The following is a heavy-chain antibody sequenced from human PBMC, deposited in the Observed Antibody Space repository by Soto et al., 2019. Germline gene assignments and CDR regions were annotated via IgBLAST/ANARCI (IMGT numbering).Heavy chain of an antibody. Sequence: QVQLQESGPGLVKPSETLSLTCTVSGGSVSSGSYYWSWIRQPPGKGLEWIGYIYYSGSTNYNPSLKSRVTISVDTSKNQFSLKLSSVTAADTAVYYCARDNFPGDEYSNSEYYYYGMDVWGQGTTVTVSS. J-gene: IGHJ6*02. D-gene: IGHD4-4*01. CDR1: GGSVSSGSYY. CDR2: IYYSGST. V-gene: IGHV4-61*01. CDR3: ARDNFPGDEYSNSEYYYYGMDV.